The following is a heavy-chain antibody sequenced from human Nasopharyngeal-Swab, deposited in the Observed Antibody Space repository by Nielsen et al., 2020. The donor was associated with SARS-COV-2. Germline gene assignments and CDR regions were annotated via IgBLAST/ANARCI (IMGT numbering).Heavy chain of an antibody. CDR2: IYYNGNT. V-gene: IGHV4-39*01. CDR3: VRSSSWYYFDY. J-gene: IGHJ4*02. D-gene: IGHD6-13*01. CDR1: GDSIAYSTFY. Sequence: SETLSLTCTVSGDSIAYSTFYWGWIRQPPGKGLEWIGNIYYNGNTYQNPSLKSRLTISVDKSKNQFSLQLSSVTAADTAVSYCVRSSSWYYFDYWAQGTQVTVSS.